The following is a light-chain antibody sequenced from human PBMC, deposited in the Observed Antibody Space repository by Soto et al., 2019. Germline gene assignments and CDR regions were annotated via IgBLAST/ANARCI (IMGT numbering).Light chain of an antibody. Sequence: QSALTQPASVSGSPGQSITISCTGTSSDVGAYNYVSWYQQYPGKAPKLMIYEVSNRTSGVSNRFSGSKSGNTASLTISGLQAEDEADYYCSSYTSSSTVVFGGGPQLTVL. CDR1: SSDVGAYNY. V-gene: IGLV2-14*01. CDR2: EVS. CDR3: SSYTSSSTVV. J-gene: IGLJ2*01.